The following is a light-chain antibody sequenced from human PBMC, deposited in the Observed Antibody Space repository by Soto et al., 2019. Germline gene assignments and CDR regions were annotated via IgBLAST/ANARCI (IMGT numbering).Light chain of an antibody. CDR2: GAS. CDR1: QSVSSRY. V-gene: IGKV3-15*01. CDR3: KQYNNWPQT. Sequence: EILLTQSPGTLSLSPGERATLSCRASQSVSSRYLAWYQQKPGQAPRLLIYGASSRATGIQARFSGSGSGTEFTLTIRSLQSEDFAVYYCKQYNNWPQTFGQGTKVDIK. J-gene: IGKJ1*01.